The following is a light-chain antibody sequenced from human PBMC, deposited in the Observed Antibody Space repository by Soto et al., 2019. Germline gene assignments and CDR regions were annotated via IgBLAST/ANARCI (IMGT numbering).Light chain of an antibody. V-gene: IGKV3-20*01. CDR1: QSVSSSY. J-gene: IGKJ1*01. CDR2: GAS. CDR3: QQYGSSRGT. Sequence: ETVLTQSPGTLSLSPGERATLSFRASQSVSSSYLAWYQQKPGQAPRLLIYGASSRATGIPDRFSGSGSGTDFTLTISRLEPEDFAVYYCQQYGSSRGTFGQGTKVDI.